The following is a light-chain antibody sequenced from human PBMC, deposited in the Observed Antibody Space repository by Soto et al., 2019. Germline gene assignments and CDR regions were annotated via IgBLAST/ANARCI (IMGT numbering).Light chain of an antibody. J-gene: IGLJ2*01. Sequence: QSALTQPASVSGSPGQSITISCTGTSSDVGGYNYVSWYQHHPDKAPKLMIYDVSNRPSGVSNRFSGSKSGNTASLTISGLQDEDEADYYCSSYTSSSTSVVFGGGTKVTVL. CDR3: SSYTSSSTSVV. CDR1: SSDVGGYNY. CDR2: DVS. V-gene: IGLV2-14*03.